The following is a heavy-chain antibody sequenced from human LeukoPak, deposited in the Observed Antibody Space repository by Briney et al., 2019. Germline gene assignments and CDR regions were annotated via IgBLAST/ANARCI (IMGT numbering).Heavy chain of an antibody. D-gene: IGHD3-9*01. Sequence: ASVTVSCKASGYTFTGYYMHWVRQAPGQGLEWMGWINPNSGGTNYAQKFQGRVTMTRDTSSSTAYMELSRLRSDDTAVYYCARGMRYFDWLLRIDAFDIWGQGTMVTVSS. J-gene: IGHJ3*02. CDR1: GYTFTGYY. CDR3: ARGMRYFDWLLRIDAFDI. V-gene: IGHV1-2*02. CDR2: INPNSGGT.